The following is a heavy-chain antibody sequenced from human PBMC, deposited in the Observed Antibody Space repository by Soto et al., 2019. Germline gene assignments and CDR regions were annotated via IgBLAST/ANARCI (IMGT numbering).Heavy chain of an antibody. J-gene: IGHJ6*02. Sequence: GGSLRLSCLASGFTFNRYGIHWVRQAPGKGLEWVALISDDGSDKDYADSVKGRFTISRDNSKNTLYLQMNSLRPEDTAVYYCAKTLRFLELALDYYYGMDVWGQGTTVTVSS. CDR3: AKTLRFLELALDYYYGMDV. CDR2: ISDDGSDK. CDR1: GFTFNRYG. V-gene: IGHV3-30*18. D-gene: IGHD3-3*01.